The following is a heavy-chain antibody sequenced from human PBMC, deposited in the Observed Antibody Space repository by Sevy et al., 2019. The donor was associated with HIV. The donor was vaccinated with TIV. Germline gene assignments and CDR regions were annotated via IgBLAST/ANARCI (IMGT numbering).Heavy chain of an antibody. CDR1: GKTLTQLA. D-gene: IGHD3-22*01. CDR2: FDAEDDER. J-gene: IGHJ4*02. CDR3: ATTKDYYDSSGSPFDY. Sequence: ASVKVSCKVSGKTLTQLAMHWVRQAPGKGLEWMRTFDAEDDERIYSQKFQGRVTMTEDRSTDTAYMELRILRSDDTAVYYCATTKDYYDSSGSPFDYWGQGTLVTVSS. V-gene: IGHV1-24*01.